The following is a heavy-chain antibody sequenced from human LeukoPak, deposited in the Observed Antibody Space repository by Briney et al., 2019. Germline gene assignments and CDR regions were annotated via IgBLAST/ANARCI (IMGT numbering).Heavy chain of an antibody. D-gene: IGHD3-22*01. V-gene: IGHV3-53*01. CDR3: ARALNYYDSSGYLENYYYYYYMDV. Sequence: GGSLRLSCAASGFTVSSNYMSWVRQAPGKGLEWVSVIYSGGSTYYPGSVKGRFTISRENAKNSLYLQMNSLRAGDTAVYYCARALNYYDSSGYLENYYYYYYMDVWGKGTTVTISS. CDR1: GFTVSSNY. J-gene: IGHJ6*03. CDR2: IYSGGST.